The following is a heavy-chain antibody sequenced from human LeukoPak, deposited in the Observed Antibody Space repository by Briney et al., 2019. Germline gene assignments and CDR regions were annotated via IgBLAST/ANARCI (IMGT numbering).Heavy chain of an antibody. J-gene: IGHJ6*02. Sequence: LTGGSLRLSCAASGFTFSSYAMSWVRQAPGKGLEWVSAISGSGGSTYYADSVKGRFTISRDSSKNTLYLQMNSLRAEDTAVYYCAKDLSGDYEGDGMDVWGQGTTVTVSS. D-gene: IGHD4-17*01. V-gene: IGHV3-23*01. CDR1: GFTFSSYA. CDR3: AKDLSGDYEGDGMDV. CDR2: ISGSGGST.